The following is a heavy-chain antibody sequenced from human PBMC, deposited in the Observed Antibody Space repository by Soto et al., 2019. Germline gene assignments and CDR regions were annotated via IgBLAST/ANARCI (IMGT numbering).Heavy chain of an antibody. D-gene: IGHD4-17*01. CDR3: ARDHYGDYGSGLDY. CDR2: ISAYSGNT. V-gene: IGHV1-18*01. J-gene: IGHJ4*02. Sequence: ASVKVSCQASGYTFTSYGISWVRQAPGQGLEWMGWISAYSGNTNYAQKLQGRVTMTTDTSTSTAYMELRSLRSDDTAVYYCARDHYGDYGSGLDYWGQGTLVTVSS. CDR1: GYTFTSYG.